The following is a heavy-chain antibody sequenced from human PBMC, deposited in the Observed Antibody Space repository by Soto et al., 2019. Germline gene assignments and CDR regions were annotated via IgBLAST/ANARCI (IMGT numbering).Heavy chain of an antibody. CDR1: GDSISSPGYS. D-gene: IGHD3-3*01. Sequence: LQLEESGSRIVKPSQTLSLTCDVSGDSISSPGYSWSWIRQPPGKGLEWIGFISHSGGISYNPSLTSRVAISMDGSQNQFSLSLGSVTAADTAGYFCARSEGLGVTTFDLWGQGTLVIVPS. V-gene: IGHV4-30-2*01. CDR2: ISHSGGI. CDR3: ARSEGLGVTTFDL. J-gene: IGHJ4*02.